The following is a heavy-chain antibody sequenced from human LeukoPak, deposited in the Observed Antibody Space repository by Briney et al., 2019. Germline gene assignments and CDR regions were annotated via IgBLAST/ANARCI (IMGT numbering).Heavy chain of an antibody. J-gene: IGHJ4*02. V-gene: IGHV3-43*02. CDR1: GFTFDDYA. D-gene: IGHD6-13*01. CDR3: AREAGAGTVDY. CDR2: ISGDGGST. Sequence: PGGSLRLSCAASGFTFDDYAMQWVRQAPGKGLEWVSLISGDGGSTYYADSVKGRFTISRDNSKNTLYLQMNSLRAEDTAVYYCAREAGAGTVDYWGQGTLVTVSS.